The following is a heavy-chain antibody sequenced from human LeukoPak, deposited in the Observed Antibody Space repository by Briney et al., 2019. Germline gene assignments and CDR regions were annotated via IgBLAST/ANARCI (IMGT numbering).Heavy chain of an antibody. D-gene: IGHD3-22*01. V-gene: IGHV4-39*07. J-gene: IGHJ6*03. CDR3: ARSSEGRYYYDSSGFSYYYYYMDV. Sequence: SETLSLTCTVSGGSISSSNYYWGWFRQPPGKGLEWIGSIYYSGSTYYNPSLRSRVTISVDTSKNQFSLKLSSVTAADTAVYYCARSSEGRYYYDSSGFSYYYYYMDVWGKGTTVTISS. CDR2: IYYSGST. CDR1: GGSISSSNYY.